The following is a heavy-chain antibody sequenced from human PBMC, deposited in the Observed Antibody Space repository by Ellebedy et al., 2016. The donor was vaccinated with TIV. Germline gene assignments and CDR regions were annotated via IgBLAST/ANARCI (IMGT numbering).Heavy chain of an antibody. CDR3: ARRGSYGDYAVQVNSWFDT. Sequence: GESLKIFCAASGFSFRSYWMSWVRQAPGKGLEWVANIYQDGSDQYYVDSVKGRFTISRDNANKSLFLQMNSLRVEDTAVYYCARRGSYGDYAVQVNSWFDTWGQGTLVTVSS. CDR2: IYQDGSDQ. J-gene: IGHJ5*02. D-gene: IGHD4-17*01. V-gene: IGHV3-7*01. CDR1: GFSFRSYW.